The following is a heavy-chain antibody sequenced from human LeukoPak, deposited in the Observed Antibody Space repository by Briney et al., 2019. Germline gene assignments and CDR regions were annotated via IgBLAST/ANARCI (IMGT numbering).Heavy chain of an antibody. CDR2: IKEDGSET. CDR3: ARPLFGAISPGY. J-gene: IGHJ4*02. Sequence: GRSLRLSCVVSGFTFSTHGLHWVRQAPGKGLEWVANIKEDGSETFYGDSVKGRFTISRDNAENSLNLQMNNLRPEDTAMYYCARPLFGAISPGYWGQGTLVTVSS. V-gene: IGHV3-7*01. D-gene: IGHD3-10*01. CDR1: GFTFSTHG.